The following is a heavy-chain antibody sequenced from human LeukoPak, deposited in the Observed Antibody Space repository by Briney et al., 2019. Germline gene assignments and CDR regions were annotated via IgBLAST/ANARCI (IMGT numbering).Heavy chain of an antibody. D-gene: IGHD6-13*01. Sequence: GGSLRLSCAASGFTVSSNYMSWVRQAPGKGLEWVSVIYSGGSTYYADSVKGRFTISRDNSKNTLYLQMNSLRAEDTAVYYCASGYSSSWYDEDYWGQGTLVTVSS. CDR1: GFTVSSNY. CDR2: IYSGGST. CDR3: ASGYSSSWYDEDY. V-gene: IGHV3-53*01. J-gene: IGHJ4*02.